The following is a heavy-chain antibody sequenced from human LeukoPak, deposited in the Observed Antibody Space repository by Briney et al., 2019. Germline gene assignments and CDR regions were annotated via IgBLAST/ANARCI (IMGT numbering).Heavy chain of an antibody. Sequence: PSETLSLTCTVSGDSLSSGSYYWSWIRQPPGKRLEWIGYISYTGTTNYNPSLRSRVTISVDMSKNQISLKLNSVTAADTAVYHCASPSGGRYRYDALDIWGQGTMVTVSS. J-gene: IGHJ3*02. CDR3: ASPSGGRYRYDALDI. CDR2: ISYTGTT. V-gene: IGHV4-61*01. D-gene: IGHD3-10*01. CDR1: GDSLSSGSYY.